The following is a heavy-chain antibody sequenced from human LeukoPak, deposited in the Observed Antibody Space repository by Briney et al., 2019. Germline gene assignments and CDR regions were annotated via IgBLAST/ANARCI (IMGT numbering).Heavy chain of an antibody. D-gene: IGHD1-26*01. V-gene: IGHV4-30-4*08. CDR3: ARDLLKWELPYGDDAFDI. CDR2: IYYSGST. J-gene: IGHJ3*02. Sequence: SETLSLTCAVYGGSFSGYYWSWIRQPPGKGLEWIGYIYYSGSTYYNPSLKSRVTISVDTSKNQFSLKLSSVTAADTAVYYCARDLLKWELPYGDDAFDIWGQGTMVTVSS. CDR1: GGSFSGYY.